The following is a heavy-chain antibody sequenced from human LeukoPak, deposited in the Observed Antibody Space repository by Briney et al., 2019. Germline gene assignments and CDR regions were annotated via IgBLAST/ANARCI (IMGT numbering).Heavy chain of an antibody. CDR3: AGEGGGYCSGGSCYLAQGFDY. CDR2: IIPIFGTA. Sequence: SVKVSCKASGGTFSSYAISLVRQAPGQGLEWMGRIIPIFGTANYAQKFQGRVTITTDESTSTAYMELSSLRSEDTAVYYCAGEGGGYCSGGSCYLAQGFDYWGQGTLVTVSS. CDR1: GGTFSSYA. J-gene: IGHJ4*02. D-gene: IGHD2-15*01. V-gene: IGHV1-69*05.